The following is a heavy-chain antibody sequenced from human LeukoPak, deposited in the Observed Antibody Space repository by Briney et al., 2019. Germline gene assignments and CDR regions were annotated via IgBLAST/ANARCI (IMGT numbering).Heavy chain of an antibody. V-gene: IGHV6-1*01. Sequence: SQTLSLTCAISGDSVSSNSAAWNWIRQSPSRGLEWLGRTYAVSVKSRITINPDTSKNQFSLQLNSVTPEDTAVYYCAREYSSPSYYYYYMDVWGKGTTVTVSS. J-gene: IGHJ6*03. CDR1: GDSVSSNSAA. CDR2: T. D-gene: IGHD6-13*01. CDR3: AREYSSPSYYYYYMDV.